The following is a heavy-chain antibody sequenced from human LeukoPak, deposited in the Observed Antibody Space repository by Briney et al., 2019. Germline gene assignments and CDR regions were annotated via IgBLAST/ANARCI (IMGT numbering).Heavy chain of an antibody. CDR2: IYSGGST. V-gene: IGHV3-66*01. CDR3: ARDSKLVPPWTSFDY. Sequence: GGSLRLSCAASGFTVSSNYMSWVRQAPGKGLEWVSVIYSGGSTYYADSVKGRFTISRDNSKNTLYLQMNSLRAEDTAVYYCARDSKLVPPWTSFDYWGQGTLVTVSS. D-gene: IGHD3/OR15-3a*01. J-gene: IGHJ4*02. CDR1: GFTVSSNY.